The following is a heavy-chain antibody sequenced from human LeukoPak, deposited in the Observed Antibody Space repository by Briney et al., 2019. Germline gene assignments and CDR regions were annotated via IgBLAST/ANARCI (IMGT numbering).Heavy chain of an antibody. CDR2: IWYDGSSK. Sequence: GGSLRLSCAASGFGFSAYGVHWVRQAPGKGLEWVAVIWYDGSSKDYADSVKGRFTFSRDNSKNTLYLQMNSLTVEDTAVCYCARSQSSSLIDYWGQGTLVTVSS. D-gene: IGHD6-13*01. CDR1: GFGFSAYG. CDR3: ARSQSSSLIDY. V-gene: IGHV3-33*01. J-gene: IGHJ4*02.